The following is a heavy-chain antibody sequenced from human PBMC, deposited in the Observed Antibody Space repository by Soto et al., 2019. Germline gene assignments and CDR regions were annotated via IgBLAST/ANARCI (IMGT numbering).Heavy chain of an antibody. CDR3: AREDAPGIAAAGSRGDHYGMDV. J-gene: IGHJ6*02. Sequence: GGSLRLSCAASGFTFSSYGMHWVRQAPGKGLEWVAVIWYDGSNKYYADSVKGRFTISRDNSKNTLYLQMNSLRAEDTAVYYCAREDAPGIAAAGSRGDHYGMDVWGQGTAVTVSS. V-gene: IGHV3-33*01. CDR1: GFTFSSYG. D-gene: IGHD6-13*01. CDR2: IWYDGSNK.